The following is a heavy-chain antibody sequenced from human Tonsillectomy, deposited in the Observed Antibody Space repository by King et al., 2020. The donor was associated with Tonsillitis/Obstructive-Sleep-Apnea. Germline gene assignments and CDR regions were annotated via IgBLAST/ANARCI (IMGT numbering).Heavy chain of an antibody. Sequence: VQLVESGGGLGQPGGSLRLSCAASGFTFSNYWMHWVRQAPGKGLVWVSRINSDGSSTSYADSVKGRFTISRDNAKKTLYLQMNSLRAEDTAVYYCARGAGDIGVVEGAPRGASDIWGQGTMVAVSS. CDR2: INSDGSST. CDR3: ARGAGDIGVVEGAPRGASDI. V-gene: IGHV3-74*01. CDR1: GFTFSNYW. J-gene: IGHJ3*02. D-gene: IGHD2-15*01.